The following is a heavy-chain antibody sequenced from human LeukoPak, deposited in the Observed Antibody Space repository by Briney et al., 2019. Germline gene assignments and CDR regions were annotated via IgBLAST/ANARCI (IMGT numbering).Heavy chain of an antibody. CDR1: GGSFSGYY. D-gene: IGHD6-6*01. CDR2: INHSGST. Sequence: SETLSLTCAVYGGSFSGYYWSWIRQPPGKGLEWIGEINHSGSTNYNPSLKSRVTISVDTSKNQFSLKLSSVTAADTAVYYCARDKKRKYSSSSIPYYYGMDVWGQGTTVTVSS. V-gene: IGHV4-34*01. J-gene: IGHJ6*02. CDR3: ARDKKRKYSSSSIPYYYGMDV.